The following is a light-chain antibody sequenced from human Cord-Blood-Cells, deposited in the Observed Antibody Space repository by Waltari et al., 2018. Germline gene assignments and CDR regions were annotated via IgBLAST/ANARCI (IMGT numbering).Light chain of an antibody. CDR2: GAS. CDR3: QQYNNWPPT. V-gene: IGKV3-15*01. CDR1: QSVSSN. Sequence: EIVMTQSPATLSVSPAERATLSCRASQSVSSNLAWYHQKPGQAPRLLIYGASTRATGIPARFSGSGSGTEFTLTISSLQSEDFAVYYCQQYNNWPPTFGQGTKVEIK. J-gene: IGKJ1*01.